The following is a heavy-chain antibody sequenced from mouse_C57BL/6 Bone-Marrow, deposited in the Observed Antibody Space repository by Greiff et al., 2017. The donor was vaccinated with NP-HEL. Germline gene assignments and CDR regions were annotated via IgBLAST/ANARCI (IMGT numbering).Heavy chain of an antibody. CDR3: APIYDGYTY. CDR2: IDPSDSYT. J-gene: IGHJ3*01. V-gene: IGHV1-50*01. CDR1: GYTFTSYW. D-gene: IGHD2-3*01. Sequence: QVQLQQSGAELVKPGASVKLSCKASGYTFTSYWMQWVKQRPGQGLEWIGEIDPSDSYTNYNQKFKGKATLTVDTSSSTAYMQLSSLTSEDSAVYYCAPIYDGYTYWGQGTLVTVSA.